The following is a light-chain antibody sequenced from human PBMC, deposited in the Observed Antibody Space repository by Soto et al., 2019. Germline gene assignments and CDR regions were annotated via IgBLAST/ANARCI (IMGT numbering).Light chain of an antibody. CDR3: SSYAGSNNPYV. Sequence: QSVLTQPPSASGSPGQSVTISCTGTSSDVGGYNYVSWYQQHPGKAPKVLIYEVSKRPSGVPDGFSGSKSGNTASLTVSGLQAEDEADYYFSSYAGSNNPYVFGTGTQLTVL. CDR2: EVS. V-gene: IGLV2-8*01. J-gene: IGLJ1*01. CDR1: SSDVGGYNY.